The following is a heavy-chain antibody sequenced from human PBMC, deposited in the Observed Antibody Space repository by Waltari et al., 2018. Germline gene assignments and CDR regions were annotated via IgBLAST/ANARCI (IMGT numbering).Heavy chain of an antibody. CDR2: IYYSGST. CDR3: ARIHDYGDLVFDY. J-gene: IGHJ4*02. D-gene: IGHD4-17*01. CDR1: GASISSYY. V-gene: IGHV4-59*01. Sequence: QVQLQESGPGLVKPSEPLSLTCTVPGASISSYYCSWMRQPPGKGLEWIGYIYYSGSTNYNPSLKSRVTISVDTSKNQFSLKLSSVTAADTAVYYCARIHDYGDLVFDYWGQGTLVTVSS.